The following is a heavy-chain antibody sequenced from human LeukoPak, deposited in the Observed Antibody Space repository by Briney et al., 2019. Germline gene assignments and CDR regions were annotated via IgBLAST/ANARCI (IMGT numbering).Heavy chain of an antibody. CDR1: GGSISSYY. J-gene: IGHJ6*02. V-gene: IGHV4-59*08. CDR3: ARGPRVLYYYYGMDV. Sequence: SETLSLTCTVSGGSISSYYWSWIRQPPGKGLEWIGYIYYSGSTNYNPSLKSRVTISVDTSKNQFSLKLSSVTAADTAVYYCARGPRVLYYYYGMDVWGQGTTVTVSS. CDR2: IYYSGST.